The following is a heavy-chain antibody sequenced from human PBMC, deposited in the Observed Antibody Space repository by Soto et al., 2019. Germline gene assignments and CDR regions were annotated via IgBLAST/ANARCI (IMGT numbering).Heavy chain of an antibody. CDR3: AREYYYDSSGYYGRQAQDAFDI. Sequence: GASVKVSCKASGCTFSSYAISWVRQAPGQGLEWMGGITPIFGTANYAQKFQGRVTITADESTSTAYMELSSLRSEDTAVYYCAREYYYDSSGYYGRQAQDAFDIWGQGTMVTVSS. CDR1: GCTFSSYA. V-gene: IGHV1-69*13. CDR2: ITPIFGTA. D-gene: IGHD3-22*01. J-gene: IGHJ3*02.